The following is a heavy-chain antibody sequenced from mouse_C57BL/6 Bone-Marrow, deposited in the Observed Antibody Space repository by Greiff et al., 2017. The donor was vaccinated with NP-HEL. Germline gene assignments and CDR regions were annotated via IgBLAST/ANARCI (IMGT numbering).Heavy chain of an antibody. V-gene: IGHV1-69*01. CDR3: ARGSDGYYEWYFDV. D-gene: IGHD2-3*01. Sequence: QVQLQQPGAELVMPGASVKLSCKASGYTFTSYWMHWVKQRPGQGLEWIGEIDPSDSYTNYNQKFKGKSTLTVDKSSSTAYMQLSSLTSEDSAVYYCARGSDGYYEWYFDVWGTGTTVTVAS. CDR1: GYTFTSYW. CDR2: IDPSDSYT. J-gene: IGHJ1*03.